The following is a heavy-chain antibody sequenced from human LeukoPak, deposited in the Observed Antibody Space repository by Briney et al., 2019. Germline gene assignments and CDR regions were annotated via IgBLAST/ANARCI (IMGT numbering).Heavy chain of an antibody. CDR3: ARNRYYYDSSGYYTPPSNFDY. CDR2: INHSGST. CDR1: GGSFSGYY. J-gene: IGHJ4*02. V-gene: IGHV4-34*01. D-gene: IGHD3-22*01. Sequence: SETLSLTCAVYGGSFSGYYWSWIRQPPGKGLEWIGEINHSGSTNYNPSLKSRVTISVDTSKNQFSLKLSSVTAADTAVYYCARNRYYYDSSGYYTPPSNFDYWGQGTLVTVSS.